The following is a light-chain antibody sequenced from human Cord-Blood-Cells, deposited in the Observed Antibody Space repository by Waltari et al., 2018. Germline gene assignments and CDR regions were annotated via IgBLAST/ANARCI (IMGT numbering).Light chain of an antibody. CDR2: DVS. J-gene: IGLJ1*01. CDR1: SSDVGVYNY. Sequence: QSALTQPASVSGSPGQSITISCTGTSSDVGVYNYVSWYQQHPGKAPKLMIYDVSNRPSGVSNRFSGSKSGNTASLTISGLQAEDEADYYCSSYTSSSTSFGTGTKVTVL. CDR3: SSYTSSSTS. V-gene: IGLV2-14*03.